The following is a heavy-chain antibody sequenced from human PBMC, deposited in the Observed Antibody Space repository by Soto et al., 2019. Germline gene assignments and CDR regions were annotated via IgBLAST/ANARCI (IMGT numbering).Heavy chain of an antibody. CDR1: GVSISSSSYY. CDR3: ARHTPAISISDH. Sequence: SETLSLSCTVSGVSISSSSYYGGWIRQPPGKGLEWIGSIYYSGSTYYNPSLKSRVTISVDTSKNQFSLKLSSVTAADTAVYYCARHTPAISISDHWGQGTLVTVS. J-gene: IGHJ4*02. V-gene: IGHV4-39*01. CDR2: IYYSGST. D-gene: IGHD2-15*01.